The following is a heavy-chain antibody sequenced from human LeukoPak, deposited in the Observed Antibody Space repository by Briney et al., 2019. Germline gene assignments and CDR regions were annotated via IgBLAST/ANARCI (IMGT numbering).Heavy chain of an antibody. CDR2: IIPIFGTA. J-gene: IGHJ4*02. Sequence: SVKVSCKASGCTFSSYAISWVRQAPGQGLEWMGRIIPIFGTANYAQKFQGRVTITTDESTSTAYMELSSLRSEDTAVYYCASHPGYCSGGSCYYYYFDYWGQGTLVTVSS. CDR1: GCTFSSYA. CDR3: ASHPGYCSGGSCYYYYFDY. V-gene: IGHV1-69*05. D-gene: IGHD2-15*01.